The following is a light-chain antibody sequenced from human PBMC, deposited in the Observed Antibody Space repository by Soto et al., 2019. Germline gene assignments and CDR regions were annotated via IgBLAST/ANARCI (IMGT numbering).Light chain of an antibody. CDR2: EVS. Sequence: QSALTQPASVSGSPGQSITISCTGTSNDIGGYNYVSWLQQHPGEAPKLIIYEVSNRPSGVSYRFSGSKSGNTASLTISGLQAEDEADYFCSSYTGSGTLIFGGGTQLTVL. J-gene: IGLJ2*01. CDR3: SSYTGSGTLI. V-gene: IGLV2-14*01. CDR1: SNDIGGYNY.